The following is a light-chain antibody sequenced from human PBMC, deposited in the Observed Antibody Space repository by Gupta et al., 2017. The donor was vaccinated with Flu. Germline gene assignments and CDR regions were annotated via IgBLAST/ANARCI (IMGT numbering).Light chain of an antibody. CDR3: GAYGGVGV. J-gene: IGLJ3*02. V-gene: IGLV2-14*03. Sequence: TGSSSDIGAYDYVSWYQQHPGKAPKLIIYDVNNRPSGVSTRFSGSKSGYTASLTISGLQTEDEAQYYCGAYGGVGVFGGGTKVTVL. CDR2: DVN. CDR1: SSDIGAYDY.